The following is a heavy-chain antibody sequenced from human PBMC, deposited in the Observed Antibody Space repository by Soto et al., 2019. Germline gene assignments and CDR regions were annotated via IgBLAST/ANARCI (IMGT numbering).Heavy chain of an antibody. J-gene: IGHJ5*02. CDR2: IDQDGSDK. CDR3: VRDLGRDCSSGSCSSA. V-gene: IGHV3-7*01. Sequence: PGGALRLSFSASWFTFSSYWVSWVRQAPGKGLEWVANIDQDGSDKFHVDSVKGRFTISRDNAKNSLYLQMNSLRAEDTAVYYCVRDLGRDCSSGSCSSAWGQGTLVTVSS. D-gene: IGHD2-15*01. CDR1: WFTFSSYW.